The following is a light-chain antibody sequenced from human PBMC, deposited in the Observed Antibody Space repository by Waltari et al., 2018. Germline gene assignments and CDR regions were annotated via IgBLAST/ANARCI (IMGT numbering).Light chain of an antibody. J-gene: IGLJ3*02. V-gene: IGLV1-40*01. CDR3: QSYDISLSASV. CDR1: NSNFGAGSD. Sequence: QSVLTQPPSVSGAPGQRVTISCTGGNSNFGAGSDVHWYQQVPGSAPKLLIYTNTNRPSGVPDRFSGSKSATSASLAITGLQAEDEADYYCQSYDISLSASVFGGGTKLTVL. CDR2: TNT.